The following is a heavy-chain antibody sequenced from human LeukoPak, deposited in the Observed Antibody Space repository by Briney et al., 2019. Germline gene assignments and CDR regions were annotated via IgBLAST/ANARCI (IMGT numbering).Heavy chain of an antibody. V-gene: IGHV3-23*01. Sequence: PGESLRLSCAASGFTFSSYATSWVRQAPGKGLEWVSGISTSGGSTSYADPVKGRFTISRDNPRNTLYMQMNSLRAEDTALYYCAIMHPYYDGSGYWVQWGQGTLVTVSS. D-gene: IGHD3-22*01. CDR1: GFTFSSYA. J-gene: IGHJ4*02. CDR3: AIMHPYYDGSGYWVQ. CDR2: ISTSGGST.